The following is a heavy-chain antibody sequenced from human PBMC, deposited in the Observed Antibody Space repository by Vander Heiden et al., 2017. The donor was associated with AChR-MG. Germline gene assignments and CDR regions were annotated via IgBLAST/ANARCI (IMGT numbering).Heavy chain of an antibody. Sequence: QVQLVESGGGVVQPGRSLRLSCAASGFTFSSYGMHWVRQAPGKGLEWVAVISYDGSNKYYADAVKGRFTISRDNSKNTLYLQMNSLRAEDTAVYYCARAGYCSSTSCYIFWFDPWGQGTLVTVSS. D-gene: IGHD2-2*02. CDR2: ISYDGSNK. CDR3: ARAGYCSSTSCYIFWFDP. J-gene: IGHJ5*02. V-gene: IGHV3-30*03. CDR1: GFTFSSYG.